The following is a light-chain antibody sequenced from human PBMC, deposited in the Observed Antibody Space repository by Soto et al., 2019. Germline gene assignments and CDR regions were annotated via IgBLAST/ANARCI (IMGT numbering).Light chain of an antibody. CDR3: KSYAGSKTYV. CDR1: KNDIGVYDS. J-gene: IGLJ1*01. Sequence: QSALTQPPSASGSTGPSVTISCTGTKNDIGVYDSVSWYQHHPGKAPRLIIYEVVQRPSGVPDRFSGSKSGNTASLTVSGLQAADEVDYFCKSYAGSKTYVFGSGTKVTVL. V-gene: IGLV2-8*01. CDR2: EVV.